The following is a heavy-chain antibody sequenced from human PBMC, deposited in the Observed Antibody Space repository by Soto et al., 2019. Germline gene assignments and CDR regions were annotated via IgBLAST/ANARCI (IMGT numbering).Heavy chain of an antibody. Sequence: ASVKVSCKASGYTFTGYYMHWVRQAPGQGLEWMGIIRPSGENTGYAQRFQGRVTVTRDTSTSTVYMELTSLKSDDTGVYYCAKETKESFYFDFWGQGILVTVSS. CDR3: AKETKESFYFDF. J-gene: IGHJ4*02. D-gene: IGHD3-10*01. CDR1: GYTFTGYY. V-gene: IGHV1-46*01. CDR2: IRPSGENT.